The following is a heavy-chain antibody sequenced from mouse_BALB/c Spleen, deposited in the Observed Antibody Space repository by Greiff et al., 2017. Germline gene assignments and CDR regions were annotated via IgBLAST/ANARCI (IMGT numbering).Heavy chain of an antibody. D-gene: IGHD1-1*01. CDR1: GFSLTSYG. CDR3: AREGLLRLAWFAY. Sequence: VKLVESGPGLVQPSQSLSITCTVSGFSLTSYGVHWVRQSPGKGLEWLGVIWSGGSTDYNAAFISRLSISKDNSKRQVFFKMNSLQANDTAIYYCAREGLLRLAWFAYWGQGTLVTVSA. CDR2: IWSGGST. V-gene: IGHV2-2*02. J-gene: IGHJ3*01.